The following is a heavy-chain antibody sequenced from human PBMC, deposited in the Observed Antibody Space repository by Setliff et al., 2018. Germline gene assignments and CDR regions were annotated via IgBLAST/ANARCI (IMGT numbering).Heavy chain of an antibody. V-gene: IGHV3-11*04. Sequence: GGSLRFSCSASGFSFRGYYMSWVRQAPGKGLEWLSKISGDGITIYYADSVKGRFTVSRDNADNSLSLQMNSLRAEDTAHYYCARGGDFGFCSGGSCYSAGLDYWGLGTRVTVSS. CDR1: GFSFRGYY. D-gene: IGHD2-15*01. J-gene: IGHJ4*02. CDR2: ISGDGITI. CDR3: ARGGDFGFCSGGSCYSAGLDY.